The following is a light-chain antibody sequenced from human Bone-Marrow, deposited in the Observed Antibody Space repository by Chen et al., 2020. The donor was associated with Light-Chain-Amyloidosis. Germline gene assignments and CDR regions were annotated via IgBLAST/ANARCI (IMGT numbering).Light chain of an antibody. CDR3: SSYTITNTLV. V-gene: IGLV2-14*01. J-gene: IGLJ1*01. Sequence: QSALTQPASVSGSPGQSITISCTGTSSDVGGDNHVSWYQQPPDKAPKLIIYEVTNRPSWLPDRFSGYKSDNTDSLTISGLQNEDEADYFCSSYTITNTLVFGSGTRVTVL. CDR1: SSDVGGDNH. CDR2: EVT.